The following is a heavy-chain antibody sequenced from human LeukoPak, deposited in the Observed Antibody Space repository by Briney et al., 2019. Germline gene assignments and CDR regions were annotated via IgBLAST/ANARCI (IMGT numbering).Heavy chain of an antibody. Sequence: GESLKISCKASGYSFTIYWIGWVRQMPGKGLEWMGVIYPGDSDTRYSPSFQGQVTISVDKSNSTAYLQWSSLKASDTAMYYCARRDYTSGRTYFHHWGQGTLVTVSS. CDR2: IYPGDSDT. D-gene: IGHD6-19*01. CDR3: ARRDYTSGRTYFHH. V-gene: IGHV5-51*01. J-gene: IGHJ1*01. CDR1: GYSFTIYW.